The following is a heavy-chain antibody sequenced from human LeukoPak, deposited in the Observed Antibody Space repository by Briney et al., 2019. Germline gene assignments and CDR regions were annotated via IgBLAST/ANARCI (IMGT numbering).Heavy chain of an antibody. D-gene: IGHD3-22*01. J-gene: IGHJ4*02. CDR1: GFTFSTYA. CDR2: IGGSGDST. Sequence: PGGSLRLSCAASGFTFSTYAMSWVRQAPGKGLEWVSAIGGSGDSTNYADSVKGRFTISRDNSKNTLYMQMNSLRAEDTAVYYCARVAIHYGDDRSAYRDSDYWGQGTLVTVSS. V-gene: IGHV3-23*01. CDR3: ARVAIHYGDDRSAYRDSDY.